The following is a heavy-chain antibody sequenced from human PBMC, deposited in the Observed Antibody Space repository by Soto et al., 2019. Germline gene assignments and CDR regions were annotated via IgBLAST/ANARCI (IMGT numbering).Heavy chain of an antibody. V-gene: IGHV3-7*01. D-gene: IGHD2-2*01. J-gene: IGHJ4*02. Sequence: EVQLVESGGGLVQPGGSLRLSCAASGFTFSTYWMSWVRQAPGKGLEWVATIRQGGSEKHHVDSVEGRFTISRDNAKNSMYLQTNSLRAEDTAMYYCVRGCGRASCPYFFDYWGQGTLVSVSS. CDR1: GFTFSTYW. CDR2: IRQGGSEK. CDR3: VRGCGRASCPYFFDY.